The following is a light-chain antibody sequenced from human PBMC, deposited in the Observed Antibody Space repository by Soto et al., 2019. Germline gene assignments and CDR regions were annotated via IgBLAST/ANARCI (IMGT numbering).Light chain of an antibody. CDR2: EGS. Sequence: QSVLTQPASVSGSPGQSITISCTGTSRDVGSSSLVSWYQQHPGKAPRLMIYEGSKRPSGVSSRFSASKSANTASLTIAGRQAEDEAHYYCCSYAGGSTVVFGGGTKLTVL. J-gene: IGLJ2*01. CDR1: SRDVGSSSL. CDR3: CSYAGGSTVV. V-gene: IGLV2-23*01.